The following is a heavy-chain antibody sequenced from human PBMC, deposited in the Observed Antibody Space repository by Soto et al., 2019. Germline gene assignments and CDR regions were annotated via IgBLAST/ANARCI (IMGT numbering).Heavy chain of an antibody. CDR2: IYTSGST. D-gene: IGHD6-13*01. V-gene: IGHV4-4*07. Sequence: QVQLQESGPGLVKPSETLSLTCTVSGGSISSYYWSWIRQPAGKGLEWIGRIYTSGSTNYNPSLKSRVTISVDTSKNQFSLKLSSVTAADTAVYYCARDRGSSWPNDAFDIWGQGTMVTVSS. J-gene: IGHJ3*02. CDR1: GGSISSYY. CDR3: ARDRGSSWPNDAFDI.